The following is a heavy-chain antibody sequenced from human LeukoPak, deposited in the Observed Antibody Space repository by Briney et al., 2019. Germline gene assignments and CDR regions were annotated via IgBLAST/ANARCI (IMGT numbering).Heavy chain of an antibody. D-gene: IGHD6-6*01. V-gene: IGHV3-23*01. Sequence: GGSLRLSCAASGFTFSSYAMSWVRQAPGKGLEWVSAISGSGGSTYYADSVKGRFTISRDNSKNTLYLQMNSLRAEDTAVYYCAKSPYSSSSYLGQWSAFDIWGQGTMVTVSS. J-gene: IGHJ3*02. CDR1: GFTFSSYA. CDR2: ISGSGGST. CDR3: AKSPYSSSSYLGQWSAFDI.